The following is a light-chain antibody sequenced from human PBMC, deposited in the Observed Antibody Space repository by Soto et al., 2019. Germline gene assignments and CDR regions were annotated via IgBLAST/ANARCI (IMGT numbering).Light chain of an antibody. Sequence: DIQMTQSPSTLSASVGDRVTITCRASQSISSWLAWYQQKPGKAPKLLIYDASSLESGVPSRFSGSGSGTEFTLTISSLQPDDFATYYCQQYDSSPPFALTFGGGTKVDIK. CDR2: DAS. V-gene: IGKV1-5*01. J-gene: IGKJ4*01. CDR1: QSISSW. CDR3: QQYDSSPPFALT.